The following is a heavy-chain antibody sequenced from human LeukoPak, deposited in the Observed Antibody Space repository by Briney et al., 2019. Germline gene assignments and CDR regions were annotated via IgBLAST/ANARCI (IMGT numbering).Heavy chain of an antibody. V-gene: IGHV4-38-2*01. J-gene: IGHJ4*02. CDR1: RYSISSGYY. Sequence: SETLSLTCAVSRYSISSGYYWGWIRQPPGKGLEWIGSIYHSGSTYYNPSLKSRVTISVNTSKNQFSLKLSSVTAADTAVYYCARSEMATILVDYWGQGTLVTVSS. CDR3: ARSEMATILVDY. D-gene: IGHD5-24*01. CDR2: IYHSGST.